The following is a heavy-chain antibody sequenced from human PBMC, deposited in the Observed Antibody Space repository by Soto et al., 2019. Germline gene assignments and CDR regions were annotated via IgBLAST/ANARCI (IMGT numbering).Heavy chain of an antibody. D-gene: IGHD6-13*01. CDR1: GCSISSGDYY. Sequence: PSETVSLTCTVSGCSISSGDYYWSWIRQPPGKGLEWIGYIYYSGSTYYNPSLKSRVTISVDTSKNQFSLKLSSVTAADTAVYYCARASPVGTDVWGQGTTVTVSS. CDR2: IYYSGST. V-gene: IGHV4-30-4*01. J-gene: IGHJ6*02. CDR3: ARASPVGTDV.